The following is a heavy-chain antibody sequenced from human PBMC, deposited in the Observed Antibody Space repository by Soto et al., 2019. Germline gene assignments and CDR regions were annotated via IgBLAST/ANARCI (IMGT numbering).Heavy chain of an antibody. CDR2: IYYSGST. J-gene: IGHJ4*02. V-gene: IGHV4-31*03. CDR1: GGSINSGGYY. D-gene: IGHD3-3*01. Sequence: SETLSLTCTVSGGSINSGGYYWSWIRQHPGKGLEWIGYIYYSGSTYYNPSLKSRVTISVDTSKNQFSLKLTSVTAADTAVYFCARAQTIFGIITVFDYWGQGTLVTVSS. CDR3: ARAQTIFGIITVFDY.